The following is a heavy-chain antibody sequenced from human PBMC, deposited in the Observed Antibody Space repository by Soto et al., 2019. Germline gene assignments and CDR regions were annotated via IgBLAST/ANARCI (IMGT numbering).Heavy chain of an antibody. V-gene: IGHV3-30*18. CDR2: ISYDGSNK. D-gene: IGHD6-19*01. CDR1: GFTFSSYG. J-gene: IGHJ3*02. Sequence: PGGSLRLSCAASGFTFSSYGMHWVRQAPGKGLEWVAVISYDGSNKYYADSVKGRFTISRDNSKNTLYLQMNSLRAEDTAVCYCAKDWRKGYSSGWDDAFDIWGQGTMVTVSS. CDR3: AKDWRKGYSSGWDDAFDI.